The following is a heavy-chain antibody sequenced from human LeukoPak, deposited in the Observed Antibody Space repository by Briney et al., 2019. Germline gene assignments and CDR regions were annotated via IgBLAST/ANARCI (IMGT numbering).Heavy chain of an antibody. CDR1: GFSFSNYG. Sequence: GGSLRLSCAASGFSFSNYGMHWVRQAPGKGLEWVAVIWYDGSKEYYRDSVKGRFTISRDNSKKTLFLQMDSLRTEDTALYYCARDLGPYIVAIDYWGQGTLVTVSS. CDR3: ARDLGPYIVAIDY. CDR2: IWYDGSKE. V-gene: IGHV3-33*01. J-gene: IGHJ4*02. D-gene: IGHD2-21*01.